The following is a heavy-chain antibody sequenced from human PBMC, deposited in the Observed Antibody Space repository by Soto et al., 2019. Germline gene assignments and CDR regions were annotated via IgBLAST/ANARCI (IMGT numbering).Heavy chain of an antibody. Sequence: GGSLRLSCAASGFTFSSYAMSWVRQAPGKGLEWVSAISGSGGSTYYADSVKGRFTISRDNSKNTLYLQMNSLRAEDTAVYYCAKDGRANSGWYYFDYWGQGTLVTVSS. D-gene: IGHD6-19*01. CDR2: ISGSGGST. V-gene: IGHV3-23*01. J-gene: IGHJ4*02. CDR3: AKDGRANSGWYYFDY. CDR1: GFTFSSYA.